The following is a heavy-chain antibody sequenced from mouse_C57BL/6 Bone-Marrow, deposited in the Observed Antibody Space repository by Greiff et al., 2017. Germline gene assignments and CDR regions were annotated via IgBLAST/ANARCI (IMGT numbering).Heavy chain of an antibody. J-gene: IGHJ1*03. CDR1: GYTFTDYN. V-gene: IGHV1-22*01. Sequence: EVQLQQSGPELVKPGASVKMSCKASGYTFTDYNMHWVKQSHGKSLEWIGYINPNNGGTSYNQKFKGKATLTVNKSSSTAYMELRSLTSEESAVYYGASIYDGYSHWYFDVWGTGTTVTVSS. D-gene: IGHD2-3*01. CDR2: INPNNGGT. CDR3: ASIYDGYSHWYFDV.